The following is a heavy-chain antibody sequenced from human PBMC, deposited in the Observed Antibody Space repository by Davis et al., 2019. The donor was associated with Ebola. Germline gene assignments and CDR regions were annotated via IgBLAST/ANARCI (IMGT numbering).Heavy chain of an antibody. V-gene: IGHV4-30-4*01. Sequence: SETLSLTCTVSGGSISSGDYYWSWIRQPPGKGLEWIGYIYYSGSTYYNPSLKSRVTISVDTSKNQFSLKLSSVTAADTAVYYCARALLYCSSTSCPPGFWGQGTLVTVSS. CDR2: IYYSGST. J-gene: IGHJ4*02. D-gene: IGHD2-2*01. CDR1: GGSISSGDYY. CDR3: ARALLYCSSTSCPPGF.